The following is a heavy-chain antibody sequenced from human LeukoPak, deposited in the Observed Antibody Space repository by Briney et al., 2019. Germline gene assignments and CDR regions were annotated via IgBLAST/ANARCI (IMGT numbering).Heavy chain of an antibody. D-gene: IGHD3-3*02. J-gene: IGHJ4*02. CDR3: ARVPHFWLGDLP. CDR2: NYDSGT. CDR1: GCPMGDYY. Sequence: SETLSLTCTVSGCPMGDYYWSWIRQPPGKGLEWIGYNYDSGTNYNPSLKSRVTILVDKSKNQFSLKLTSGTAAETAIYYCARVPHFWLGDLPWGQGTLVTVSS. V-gene: IGHV4-59*01.